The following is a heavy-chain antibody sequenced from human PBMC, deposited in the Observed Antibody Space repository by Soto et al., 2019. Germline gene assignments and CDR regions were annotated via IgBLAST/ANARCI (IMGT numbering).Heavy chain of an antibody. V-gene: IGHV4-59*08. CDR2: IYYSGST. CDR1: GGSISSYY. J-gene: IGHJ4*02. Sequence: SETLSLTCTVSGGSISSYYWSWIRQPPGKGLEWIGYIYYSGSTNYNPSLKSRVTISVDTSKNQFSLKLSSVTAADTAVYYCARHLVGGYDFWSGYVSGGYFDYWGQGTLVTVSS. D-gene: IGHD3-3*01. CDR3: ARHLVGGYDFWSGYVSGGYFDY.